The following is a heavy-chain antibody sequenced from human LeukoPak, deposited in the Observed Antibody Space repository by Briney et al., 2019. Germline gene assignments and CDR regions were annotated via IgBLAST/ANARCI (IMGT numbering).Heavy chain of an antibody. Sequence: ASVKVSCKASGYIFTDHFLHWVRQAPGQGPEWMGRINCNSGGTMYAQNLQGRVTMTRVTSITTACMELSGLTSDDTAVYYCARDLSSTSNWEFDFWGRGTLVTVSS. J-gene: IGHJ4*02. CDR3: ARDLSSTSNWEFDF. V-gene: IGHV1-2*06. D-gene: IGHD1-1*01. CDR2: INCNSGGT. CDR1: GYIFTDHF.